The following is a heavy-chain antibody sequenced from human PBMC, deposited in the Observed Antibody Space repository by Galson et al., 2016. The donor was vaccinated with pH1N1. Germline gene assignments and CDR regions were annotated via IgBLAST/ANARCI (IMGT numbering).Heavy chain of an antibody. CDR2: LYPADSDT. D-gene: IGHD2-15*01. Sequence: QSGAEVKKPGDSLKIPCKASGYSFTNYWIGWVRQMPGKGLEWMGILYPADSDTRYSPSFQGRVTISADISISPTYLRGSSLTASDTAMYYCARQMGHLRAGSDAFDIWGQGTLFTVSS. CDR3: ARQMGHLRAGSDAFDI. V-gene: IGHV5-51*01. J-gene: IGHJ4*02. CDR1: GYSFTNYW.